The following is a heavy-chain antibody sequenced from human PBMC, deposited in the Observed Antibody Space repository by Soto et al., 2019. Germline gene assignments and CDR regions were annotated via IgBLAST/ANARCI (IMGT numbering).Heavy chain of an antibody. V-gene: IGHV4-39*01. D-gene: IGHD2-21*02. CDR3: ARQRTTVVTQAYFDH. Sequence: SETLSLTCIVSGESISSSSYYWVWIRQPPGKGLEWIGSIYYSGRTYYNPSFKSRVTISIDTSKNQFSLKLSSVTATDTAVYYCARQRTTVVTQAYFDHWGQGALVTVSS. CDR1: GESISSSSYY. CDR2: IYYSGRT. J-gene: IGHJ4*02.